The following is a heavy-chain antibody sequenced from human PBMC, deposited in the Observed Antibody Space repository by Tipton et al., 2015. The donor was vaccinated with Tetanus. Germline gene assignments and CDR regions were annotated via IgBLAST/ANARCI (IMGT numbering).Heavy chain of an antibody. CDR1: GGSISSGDYS. V-gene: IGHV4-30-2*01. Sequence: TLSLTCAVSGGSISSGDYSWSWLRQPQGKGLEWIGYIYDSGSTYYNPSLKSRVTISEDRSKNQISLRLRSVTAADTAVYYCARGQGGGRVFRLNWFGPWGHGTLVTVSS. D-gene: IGHD3-16*01. CDR3: ARGQGGGRVFRLNWFGP. J-gene: IGHJ5*02. CDR2: IYDSGST.